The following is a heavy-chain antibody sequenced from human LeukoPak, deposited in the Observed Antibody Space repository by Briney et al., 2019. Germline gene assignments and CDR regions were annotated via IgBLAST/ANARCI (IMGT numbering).Heavy chain of an antibody. D-gene: IGHD3-10*01. V-gene: IGHV3-74*01. CDR2: INSDGTIT. J-gene: IGHJ3*01. CDR1: GFSFSSYW. CDR3: IRDGLLWFGGAT. Sequence: GGSLRLSCAASGFSFSSYWMHWVRQVPGKGLVWVSCINSDGTITHHADSVKGRFTISRDNVNNTLFLQMHSLRAEDTAVYYCIRDGLLWFGGATWGQGTMVTVSS.